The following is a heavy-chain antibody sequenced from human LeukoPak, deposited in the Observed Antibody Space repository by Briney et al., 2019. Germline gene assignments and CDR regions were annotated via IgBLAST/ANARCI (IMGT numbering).Heavy chain of an antibody. CDR2: INPNSGGT. V-gene: IGHV1-2*06. CDR3: ARVAQWLVNWFDP. D-gene: IGHD6-19*01. J-gene: IGHJ5*02. CDR1: GYTFTGYY. Sequence: ASVRVSCKASGYTFTGYYMHWVRQAPGQGLEWMGRINPNSGGTNYAQKFQGRVTMTRETSISTAYMELSRLRSDDTAVYYCARVAQWLVNWFDPWGQGTLVTVSS.